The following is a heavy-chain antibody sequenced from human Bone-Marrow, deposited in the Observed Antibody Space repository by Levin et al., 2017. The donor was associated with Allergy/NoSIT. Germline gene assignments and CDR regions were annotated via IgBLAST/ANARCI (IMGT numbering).Heavy chain of an antibody. D-gene: IGHD3-10*01. CDR1: GFTVSSNY. Sequence: GESLKISCAASGFTVSSNYMSWVRQAPGKGLEWVSVIYSGGSTYYADSVKGRFTISRDNSKNTLYLQMNSLRAEDTAVYYCARARHGSGSYRYYFDYWGQGTLVTVSS. J-gene: IGHJ4*02. CDR2: IYSGGST. CDR3: ARARHGSGSYRYYFDY. V-gene: IGHV3-66*01.